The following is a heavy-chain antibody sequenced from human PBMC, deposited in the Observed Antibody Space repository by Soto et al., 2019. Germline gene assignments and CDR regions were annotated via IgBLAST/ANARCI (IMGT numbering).Heavy chain of an antibody. J-gene: IGHJ4*01. CDR2: ISPPGSGS. D-gene: IGHD2-21*02. Sequence: PGGPLRLSCAASRTTLPTYAMSWVRQSPGKGLEWVAVISPPGSGSYYTPSFEGRFTISTDNSINTIYLQMGSLRADDTAMYCCAKAHRAGGIYCFSFEHWGQGTMVTVSS. V-gene: IGHV3-23*01. CDR1: RTTLPTYA. CDR3: AKAHRAGGIYCFSFEH.